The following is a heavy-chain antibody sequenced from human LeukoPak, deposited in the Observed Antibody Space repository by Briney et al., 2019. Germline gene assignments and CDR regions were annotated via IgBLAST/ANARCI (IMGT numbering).Heavy chain of an antibody. CDR3: ARYLRSGPGDY. CDR1: GFTFSSFW. V-gene: IGHV3-7*01. J-gene: IGHJ4*02. CDR2: IKEDGSDK. D-gene: IGHD2-15*01. Sequence: GGSLRLSCAASGFTFSSFWMSWFRQAPGKGLEWVANIKEDGSDKYYVDSVKGRFTISRDNAKNSLYLQMNSLRAEDTAVYYCARYLRSGPGDYWGQGTLVTVSS.